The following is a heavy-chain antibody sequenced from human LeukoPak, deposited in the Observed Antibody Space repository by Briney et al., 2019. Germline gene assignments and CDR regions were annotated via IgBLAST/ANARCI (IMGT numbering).Heavy chain of an antibody. J-gene: IGHJ6*04. V-gene: IGHV3-23*01. CDR3: ARGDYYYYYGMDV. Sequence: GGSLRLPCAASGFTFSSYAMSWVRQAPGKGLEWVSAISGSGGSTYYADSVKGRFTFSRDNAKNSLYLQMNSLRAEDTAVYYCARGDYYYYYGMDVWGKGTTVTVSS. CDR1: GFTFSSYA. CDR2: ISGSGGST.